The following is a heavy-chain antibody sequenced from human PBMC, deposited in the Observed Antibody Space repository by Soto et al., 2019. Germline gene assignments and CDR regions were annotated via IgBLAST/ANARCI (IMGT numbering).Heavy chain of an antibody. V-gene: IGHV1-2*02. CDR1: GFSFTGYY. CDR2: INAHSGGT. Sequence: GASVKVSCKASGFSFTGYYIHWLRQAPGQGLEWMGWINAHSGGTDFAQKFQGRVTLTRDTSISAAYMTLSGLKSDDTAVYYCAKDLTRQLAYWLDPWGQGTQVTVS. CDR3: AKDLTRQLAYWLDP. D-gene: IGHD6-6*01. J-gene: IGHJ5*02.